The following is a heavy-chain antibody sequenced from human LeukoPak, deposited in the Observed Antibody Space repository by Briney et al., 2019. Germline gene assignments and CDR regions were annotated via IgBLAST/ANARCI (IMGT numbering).Heavy chain of an antibody. CDR3: ARVMDPRYYYYGMDV. J-gene: IGHJ6*02. CDR2: IYYSGST. V-gene: IGHV4-59*01. Sequence: SETLSLTCAVYGGSFSGYYWSWIRQPPGKGLEWIGYIYYSGSTNYNPSLKSRVTISVDTSKNQFSLKLSSVTAADTAVYYCARVMDPRYYYYGMDVWGQGTTVTVSS. D-gene: IGHD2-2*03. CDR1: GGSFSGYY.